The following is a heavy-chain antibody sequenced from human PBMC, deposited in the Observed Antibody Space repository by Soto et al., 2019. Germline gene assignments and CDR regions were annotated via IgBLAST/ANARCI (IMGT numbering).Heavy chain of an antibody. CDR1: GYTFTHHD. Sequence: QVQLVQSGAEVKKPGASVRISCTASGYTFTHHDVNWVRQAPGQGPEWMGWITPNSGETGYAEIFQGRVKLTRDTYTSTANMKVSSMGSGDTAMDFCEGRIVGGSTQAFAVWGQGTKVSVSS. J-gene: IGHJ3*01. D-gene: IGHD1-26*01. V-gene: IGHV1-8*01. CDR2: ITPNSGET. CDR3: EGRIVGGSTQAFAV.